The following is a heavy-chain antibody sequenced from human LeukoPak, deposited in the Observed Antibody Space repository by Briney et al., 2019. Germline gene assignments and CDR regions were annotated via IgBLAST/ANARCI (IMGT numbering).Heavy chain of an antibody. Sequence: SQTLSLTFAISGDSVSSNSAAWNWTRQSPSRGLEWLGRTYYRSKWYNDYAVSAKSRITINPDTSKNQFSLQLNSVTPEDTAVYYCARAWRYYYDSSGYLDYWGQGTLVTVSS. CDR2: TYYRSKWYN. V-gene: IGHV6-1*01. D-gene: IGHD3-22*01. CDR1: GDSVSSNSAA. J-gene: IGHJ4*02. CDR3: ARAWRYYYDSSGYLDY.